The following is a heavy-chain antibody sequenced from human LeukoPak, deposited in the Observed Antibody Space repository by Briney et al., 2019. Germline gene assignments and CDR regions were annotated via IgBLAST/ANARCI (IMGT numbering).Heavy chain of an antibody. V-gene: IGHV3-53*01. CDR1: GFTVSTNY. J-gene: IGHJ2*01. Sequence: GGSLRLSCAASGFTVSTNYMNWVRQAPGKGMEWVSILYSGSSTYYADSVEGRFIVSRDSSKNTLSLQMNDLRAEDTAVYYCARVGDHFHWYLDLWGRGTLVTVSS. CDR3: ARVGDHFHWYLDL. D-gene: IGHD3-3*02. CDR2: LYSGSST.